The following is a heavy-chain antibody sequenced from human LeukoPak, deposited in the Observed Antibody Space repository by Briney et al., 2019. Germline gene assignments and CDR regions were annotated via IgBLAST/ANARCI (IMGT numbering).Heavy chain of an antibody. D-gene: IGHD5-24*01. J-gene: IGHJ5*02. CDR3: ARGGRDAHNFGWADH. CDR1: GYDFIIYW. Sequence: GESLKISCKGSGYDFIIYWIGWVRQMPGKSLEWMGIIYPGDSDTRYRASFEGQVTISVDKSVNTAYLEWSSLKASDTAMYYCARGGRDAHNFGWADHWGQGTLVTVSS. V-gene: IGHV5-51*01. CDR2: IYPGDSDT.